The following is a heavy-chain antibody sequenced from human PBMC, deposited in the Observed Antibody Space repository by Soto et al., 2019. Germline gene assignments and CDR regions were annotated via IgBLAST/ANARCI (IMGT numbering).Heavy chain of an antibody. J-gene: IGHJ4*02. CDR2: MYESGLT. V-gene: IGHV4-38-2*02. D-gene: IGHD2-15*01. CDR1: GYSISTAYY. Sequence: SETLSLTCAVSGYSISTAYYWGWIRQPPGKGLEWIGSMYESGLTYYNASLKSRVTISVNTSKDEFSLKVSSVTAADTAVYYCARDGGSYGHFDYWGQGILVTVSS. CDR3: ARDGGSYGHFDY.